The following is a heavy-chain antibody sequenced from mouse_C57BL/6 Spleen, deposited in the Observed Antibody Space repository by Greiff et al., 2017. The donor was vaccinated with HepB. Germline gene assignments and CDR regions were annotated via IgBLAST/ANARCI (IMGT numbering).Heavy chain of an antibody. Sequence: VQLQQPGAELVMPGASVKLSCKASGYTFTSYWMHWVKQRPGQGLEWIGEIDPSDSYTNYNQKFKGKSTLTVDKSSSTAYMQLSSLTSEDSAVYYCARGTVVATGAMDYWGQGTSVTVSS. CDR2: IDPSDSYT. D-gene: IGHD1-1*01. V-gene: IGHV1-69*01. J-gene: IGHJ4*01. CDR1: GYTFTSYW. CDR3: ARGTVVATGAMDY.